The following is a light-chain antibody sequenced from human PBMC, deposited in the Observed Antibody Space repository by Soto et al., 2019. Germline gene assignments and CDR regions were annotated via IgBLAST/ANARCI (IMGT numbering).Light chain of an antibody. CDR3: QQSYSSPFT. CDR1: QHIGSY. V-gene: IGKV1-39*01. J-gene: IGKJ3*01. Sequence: DIQMTQSPSSLSASVGDRVAITCRASQHIGSYLNWYQQKPGKAPKLLIYAASTLQSGVPSRFSGSGSGPYFTLTISSLQPEDFATYYCQQSYSSPFTFGPGTKVDVK. CDR2: AAS.